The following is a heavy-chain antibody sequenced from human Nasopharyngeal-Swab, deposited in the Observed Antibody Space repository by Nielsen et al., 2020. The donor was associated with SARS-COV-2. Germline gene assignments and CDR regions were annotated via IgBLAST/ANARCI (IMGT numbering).Heavy chain of an antibody. CDR2: ISWNSGTT. J-gene: IGHJ3*02. V-gene: IGHV3-9*01. Sequence: SLKISCVASGFIFDDYAMHWVRQAPGKGLEWVSSISWNSGTTDYGASVKGRFTISRDNAENSVYLQMNSLGPEDTAFYYCAKETGTVPVAFDIWGQGTVVTVSS. CDR1: GFIFDDYA. D-gene: IGHD1-7*01. CDR3: AKETGTVPVAFDI.